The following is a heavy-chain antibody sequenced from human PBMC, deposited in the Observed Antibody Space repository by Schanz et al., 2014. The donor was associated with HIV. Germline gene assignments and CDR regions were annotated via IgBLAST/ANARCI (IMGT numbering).Heavy chain of an antibody. Sequence: EVQLVESGGGLVQPGGSLRLSCAASEFNFRGSWMSWVRQAPGKGLEWVASITLDGTEKYSMDSMKGRFTISRDNAKNSLFLLMNNLRVEDTAVYYCARENWGVGDYWGQGTLVTVSS. CDR3: ARENWGVGDY. D-gene: IGHD3-16*01. CDR2: ITLDGTEK. J-gene: IGHJ4*02. CDR1: EFNFRGSW. V-gene: IGHV3-7*01.